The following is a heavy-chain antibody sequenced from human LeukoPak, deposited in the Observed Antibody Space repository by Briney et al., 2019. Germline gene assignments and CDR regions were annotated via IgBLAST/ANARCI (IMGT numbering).Heavy chain of an antibody. J-gene: IGHJ4*02. D-gene: IGHD3-9*01. Sequence: GGSLRLSCTASGFTFSTFSMSWVRQAPGKGLEWVSAINDDTPYYADSVKGRFTISKDSSKNTLDLQMNSLRTEDMAVYYCARGSQYNILTGFIVGAMDDFDYWGQGTLVTVSS. V-gene: IGHV3-66*02. CDR3: ARGSQYNILTGFIVGAMDDFDY. CDR2: INDDTP. CDR1: GFTFSTFS.